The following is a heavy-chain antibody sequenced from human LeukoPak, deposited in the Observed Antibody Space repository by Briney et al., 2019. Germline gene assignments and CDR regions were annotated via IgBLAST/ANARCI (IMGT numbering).Heavy chain of an antibody. J-gene: IGHJ3*02. CDR1: GFTFSNAW. V-gene: IGHV3-15*01. CDR3: TTFMITFGGVIADHDAFDM. D-gene: IGHD3-16*02. Sequence: PGGSLRLSCAASGFTFSNAWMSWVRQAPGKGLESVGRIKSKTDGGTTDYAAPVKGRFTISRDDSKNTLYLQMNSLKTEDTAVYYCTTFMITFGGVIADHDAFDMWGQGTMVTFSS. CDR2: IKSKTDGGTT.